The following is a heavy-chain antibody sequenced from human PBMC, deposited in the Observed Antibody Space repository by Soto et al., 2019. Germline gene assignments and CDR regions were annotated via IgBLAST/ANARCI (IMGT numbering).Heavy chain of an antibody. CDR3: AKGLRYCSGGSCYTGVDY. D-gene: IGHD2-15*01. J-gene: IGHJ4*02. V-gene: IGHV3-9*01. CDR1: GFTFDDYA. Sequence: GGSLRLSCAASGFTFDDYAMHWVRQAPGKGLEWVSGISWNSGSIGYADSVKGRFTISRDNAKNSLYLQMNSLRAEGTVLYYCAKGLRYCSGGSCYTGVDYWGQGTLVTVSS. CDR2: ISWNSGSI.